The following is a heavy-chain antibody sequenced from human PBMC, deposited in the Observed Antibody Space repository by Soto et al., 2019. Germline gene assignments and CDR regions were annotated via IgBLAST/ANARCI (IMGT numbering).Heavy chain of an antibody. CDR1: GFTFSDYY. CDR3: AARGLDYEDSQKDY. V-gene: IGHV3-11*03. Sequence: PGGSLRLSCAASGFTFSDYYMSWIRQAPGKGLEWVSYISSSSSYTNYADSVKGRFTISRDDSKNTLYLQMNSLRAEDTAVYYCAARGLDYEDSQKDYWGKGTLVTVSS. CDR2: ISSSSSYT. D-gene: IGHD4-17*01. J-gene: IGHJ4*02.